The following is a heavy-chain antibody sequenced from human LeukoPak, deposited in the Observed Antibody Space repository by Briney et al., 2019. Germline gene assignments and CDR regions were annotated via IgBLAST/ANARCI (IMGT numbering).Heavy chain of an antibody. CDR1: GYTFTSYY. CDR3: ARIPINAGYSSGWRGGFFDY. D-gene: IGHD6-19*01. J-gene: IGHJ4*02. CDR2: INPSGGST. V-gene: IGHV1-46*01. Sequence: GASVKVSCKASGYTFTSYYMNWVRQAPGQGLEWMGIINPSGGSTSYAQKFQGRVTMTRDMSTSTVYMELSSLRSEDTAVYYCARIPINAGYSSGWRGGFFDYWGQGTLVTVSS.